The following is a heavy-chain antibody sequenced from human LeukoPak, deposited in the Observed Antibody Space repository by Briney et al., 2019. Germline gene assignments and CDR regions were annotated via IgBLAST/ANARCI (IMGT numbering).Heavy chain of an antibody. CDR1: GFTFSSYS. CDR2: ISSSSSTI. D-gene: IGHD5-18*01. V-gene: IGHV3-48*01. Sequence: GGSLRLSCAASGFTFSSYSMNWVRQAPGKGLEWVSYISSSSSTIYYADSVKGRFTISRDNAKNSLYLQMNSLRAEDTAVYYCVRYAETHTAMVIDYWGQGTLVTVSS. J-gene: IGHJ4*02. CDR3: VRYAETHTAMVIDY.